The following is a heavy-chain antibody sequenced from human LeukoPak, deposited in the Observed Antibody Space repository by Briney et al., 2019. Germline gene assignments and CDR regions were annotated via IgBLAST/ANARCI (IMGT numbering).Heavy chain of an antibody. CDR1: GFTVSSSS. D-gene: IGHD5-18*01. J-gene: IGHJ4*02. CDR3: AKDRSAMVTYSPVY. CDR2: ISGSGGST. Sequence: GGSLRLSCAASGFTVSSSSMNWVRQAPGKGLEWVSAISGSGGSTYYADSVKGRFTISRDNSKNTLYLQMNSLRAEDTAVYYCAKDRSAMVTYSPVYWGQGTLVTVSS. V-gene: IGHV3-23*01.